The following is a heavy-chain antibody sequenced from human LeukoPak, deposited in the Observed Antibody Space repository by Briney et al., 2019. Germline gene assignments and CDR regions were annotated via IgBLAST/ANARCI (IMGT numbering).Heavy chain of an antibody. V-gene: IGHV3-23*01. J-gene: IGHJ4*02. CDR1: GFTFSSYV. CDR2: ISNSGGST. Sequence: GGSLRLSCAASGFTFSSYVMSWVRQAPGKGLEWVSSISNSGGSTYYADSVKGRFTISRDNSKNTLYLQMNSLRAEDTAVYYCAKGHHYYFDYWGQGTLVTVSS. CDR3: AKGHHYYFDY.